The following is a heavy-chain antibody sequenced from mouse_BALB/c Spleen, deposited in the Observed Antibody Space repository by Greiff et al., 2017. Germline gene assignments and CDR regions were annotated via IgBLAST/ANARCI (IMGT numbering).Heavy chain of an antibody. V-gene: IGHV3-8*02. CDR3: ARWAVVPSAMDY. Sequence: VQLKESGPSLVKPSQTLSLTCSVTGDSITSGYWNWIRKFPGNKLEYMGYISYSGSTYYNPSLKSRISVTRDTSKNQYYLQLNSVTTEDTATYYCARWAVVPSAMDYWGQGTSVTVSS. D-gene: IGHD1-1*01. CDR2: ISYSGST. J-gene: IGHJ4*01. CDR1: GDSITSGY.